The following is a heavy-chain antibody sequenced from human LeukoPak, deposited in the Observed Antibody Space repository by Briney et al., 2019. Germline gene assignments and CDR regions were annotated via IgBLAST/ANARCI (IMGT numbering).Heavy chain of an antibody. CDR3: AKGTTNWPPRCFDP. CDR1: GFTFSTYS. J-gene: IGHJ5*02. CDR2: ISPSGGVT. V-gene: IGHV3-23*01. Sequence: GGTLRLSCAASGFTFSTYSMNWVRQAPGKGLEWVSTISPSGGVTYNAASVKGRSTISRDNSKNTLYLQMNTLRGEDTAVYYCAKGTTNWPPRCFDPWGQGTLVTVSS. D-gene: IGHD1-1*01.